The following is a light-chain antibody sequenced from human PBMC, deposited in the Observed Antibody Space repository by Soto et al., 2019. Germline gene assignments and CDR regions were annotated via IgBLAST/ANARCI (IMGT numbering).Light chain of an antibody. CDR2: GAS. V-gene: IGKV3-15*01. CDR1: QSVSSN. CDR3: QQYNNWPPIFT. J-gene: IGKJ3*01. Sequence: EIVMTQSPATLSVSPGERATLSCRASQSVSSNFDWYQQKPGQAPRLLIYGASTRATGIPASFSGSGSGTEFTLTIRSLQSEDFAVYYCQQYNNWPPIFTFGPGTKVHIK.